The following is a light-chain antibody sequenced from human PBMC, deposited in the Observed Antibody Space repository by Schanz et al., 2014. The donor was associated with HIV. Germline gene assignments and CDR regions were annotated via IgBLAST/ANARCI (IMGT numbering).Light chain of an antibody. Sequence: QSALTQPASVSGSPGQSITISCTGTRSDVGSYNLVSWYQQHPGKAPKLMIYEVSKRPSGVSNRFSGSKSGNTAYLTISGLQAEDEADYYCYSYAGSRVFGGGTKLTV. V-gene: IGLV2-23*02. CDR3: YSYAGSRV. CDR1: RSDVGSYNL. CDR2: EVS. J-gene: IGLJ3*02.